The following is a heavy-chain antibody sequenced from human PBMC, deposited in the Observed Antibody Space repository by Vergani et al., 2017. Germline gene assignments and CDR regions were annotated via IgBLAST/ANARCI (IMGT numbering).Heavy chain of an antibody. CDR1: GGSISSGTYY. CDR2: VYTGGSA. J-gene: IGHJ3*02. Sequence: QVQLQESGPGLVKPSQTLSLTCTVSGGSISSGTYYWTWIRQPAGKGLEWIGRVYTGGSANYNPSFKSRVTMSLDTSRNQFSLNLNSVTAADTAVYYCARDYASSVDYANDAFDIWGRGTKVTVSS. D-gene: IGHD3-22*01. CDR3: ARDYASSVDYANDAFDI. V-gene: IGHV4-61*02.